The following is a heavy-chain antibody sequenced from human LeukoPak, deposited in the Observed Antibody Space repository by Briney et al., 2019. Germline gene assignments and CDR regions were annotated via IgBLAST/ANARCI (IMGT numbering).Heavy chain of an antibody. CDR2: ISWNSGSI. D-gene: IGHD1-26*01. Sequence: GGSLRLSCEASGFTFDDYAIHCVRQAPGKGLEWVSGISWNSGSIGYADSVKGRFTISRDNAKNSLYLQMNSLRAEDTALYYCAKDRKQGATYLDYWGQGTLVTVSS. V-gene: IGHV3-9*01. CDR3: AKDRKQGATYLDY. CDR1: GFTFDDYA. J-gene: IGHJ4*02.